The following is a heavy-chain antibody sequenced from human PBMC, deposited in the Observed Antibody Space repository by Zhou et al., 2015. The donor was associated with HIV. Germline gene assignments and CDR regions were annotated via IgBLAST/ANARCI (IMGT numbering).Heavy chain of an antibody. CDR1: GGTFSSYA. D-gene: IGHD3-10*01. Sequence: QVQLVQSGAEVKKPGSSVKVSCKASGGTFSSYAISWVRQAPGQGLEWMGWISAYNGNTNYAQKLQGRVTMTTDTSTSTAYMELRSLRSDDTAVYYCARDWYGVVRGATDYWGQGTLVTVSS. CDR3: ARDWYGVVRGATDY. CDR2: ISAYNGNT. V-gene: IGHV1-18*01. J-gene: IGHJ4*02.